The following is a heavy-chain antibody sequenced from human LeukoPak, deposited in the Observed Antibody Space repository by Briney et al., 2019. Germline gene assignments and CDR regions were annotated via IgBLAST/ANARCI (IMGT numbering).Heavy chain of an antibody. D-gene: IGHD5-18*01. V-gene: IGHV3-30*18. Sequence: PGGSLRLSCAASGFTFSSYGMHWVRQAPGKGLEWVAVISYDGSNKYYADSVKGRFTISRDNSKNTLYPQMNSLRAEDTAVYYCAKNIRGYSYGYFDYWGQGTLVTVSS. J-gene: IGHJ4*02. CDR2: ISYDGSNK. CDR3: AKNIRGYSYGYFDY. CDR1: GFTFSSYG.